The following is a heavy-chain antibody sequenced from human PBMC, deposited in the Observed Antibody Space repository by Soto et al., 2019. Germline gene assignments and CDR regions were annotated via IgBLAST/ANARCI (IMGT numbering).Heavy chain of an antibody. CDR1: GFSFSNYA. CDR2: ISGSGGSA. CDR3: VREDCGWYSRGLFDF. J-gene: IGHJ3*01. D-gene: IGHD6-19*01. Sequence: SLRLSCAASGFSFSNYAMNWVRQAPGKGLEWVSVISGSGGSASYADSVQGRFTISRDNSNNTLYLQMNSLRAEDTAIYSCVREDCGWYSRGLFDFCARGTMVLVSS. V-gene: IGHV3-23*01.